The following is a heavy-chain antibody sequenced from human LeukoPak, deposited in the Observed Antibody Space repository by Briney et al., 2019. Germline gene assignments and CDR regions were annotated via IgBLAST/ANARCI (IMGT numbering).Heavy chain of an antibody. V-gene: IGHV4-31*03. CDR2: IYYSWST. D-gene: IGHD2-8*01. CDR1: GGSINSGDSY. J-gene: IGHJ6*03. CDR3: ARDNGDFRSIYYYMDV. Sequence: LSLTCTVSGGSINSGDSYWSWIRQRPGEGLEWIGCIYYSWSTYYNPSLKSRITLSLDTSKNQFSLRLSSVTAADTAVYYCARDNGDFRSIYYYMDVWGKGTTVTVSS.